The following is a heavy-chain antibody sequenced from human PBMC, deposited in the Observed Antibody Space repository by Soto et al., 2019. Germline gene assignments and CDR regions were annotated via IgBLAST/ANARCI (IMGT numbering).Heavy chain of an antibody. V-gene: IGHV4-59*04. J-gene: IGHJ5*02. D-gene: IGHD2-15*01. CDR2: IYYSGST. CDR1: GGSISSYY. CDR3: ASHEQDIVVVVAATGWFDP. Sequence: SETLSLTCTVSGGSISSYYWSWIRQPPGKGLEWIGYIYYSGSTYYNPSLKSRVTISVDTSKNQFSLKLSSVTAADTAVYYCASHEQDIVVVVAATGWFDPWGQGTLVTVSS.